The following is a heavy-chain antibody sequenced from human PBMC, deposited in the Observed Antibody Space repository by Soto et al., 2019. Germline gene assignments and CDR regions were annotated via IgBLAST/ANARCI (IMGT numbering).Heavy chain of an antibody. D-gene: IGHD6-25*01. CDR1: GGAISSGGYY. Sequence: QVQLQESCPGLVKPSQTLSITCTVSGGAISSGGYYWNWIRQHPGKGLEWIGYISYSGSTSYNPSLKGRVTISVDTSKNQFSLKLSSVPAADTAVYYCERDIAAALWGQGTTVTVSS. CDR2: ISYSGST. CDR3: ERDIAAAL. V-gene: IGHV4-31*03. J-gene: IGHJ6*02.